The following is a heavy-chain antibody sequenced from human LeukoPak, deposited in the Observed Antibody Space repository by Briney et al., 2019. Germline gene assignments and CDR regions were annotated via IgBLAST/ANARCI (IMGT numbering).Heavy chain of an antibody. CDR2: INHSGST. J-gene: IGHJ6*02. CDR1: GGSFSGFY. D-gene: IGHD6-19*01. CDR3: ARRYSSGWYTHYYYYYGMDV. Sequence: RPSETLSLTWAVYGGSFSGFYWSWIRQPPGKGLEWIGEINHSGSTNYNPSLKSRVTISVDTSKNQFSLKLSSVTAADTAVYYCARRYSSGWYTHYYYYYGMDVWGQGTTVTVSS. V-gene: IGHV4-34*01.